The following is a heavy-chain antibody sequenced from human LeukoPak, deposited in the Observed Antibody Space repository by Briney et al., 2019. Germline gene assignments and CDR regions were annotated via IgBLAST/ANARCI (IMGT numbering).Heavy chain of an antibody. Sequence: KTGGSLRVCCAASGFTFSTYAMNWVRQAPGEGLEWVSSIGGSSTSLYYADSLKGRFTMSRDNAKNSLYLQLNSLRAEDTAVYYCARESGGYLGEAFDIWGQGTMVTVSS. CDR2: IGGSSTSL. CDR3: ARESGGYLGEAFDI. D-gene: IGHD1-26*01. V-gene: IGHV3-21*01. J-gene: IGHJ3*02. CDR1: GFTFSTYA.